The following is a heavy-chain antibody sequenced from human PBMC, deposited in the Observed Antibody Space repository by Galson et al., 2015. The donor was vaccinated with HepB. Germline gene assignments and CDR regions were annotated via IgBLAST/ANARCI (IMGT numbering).Heavy chain of an antibody. V-gene: IGHV7-4-1*02. CDR2: INTNTGNP. CDR1: GYTFTTYA. J-gene: IGHJ4*02. D-gene: IGHD6-13*01. Sequence: SVKVSCKASGYTFTTYAMNWVRQAPGQGLEWMGWINTNTGNPTYAQGFTGRFVFSLATSVSTAYLQISSLKAEDTAVYYCASHSSSWYYWGQGTLVTVSS. CDR3: ASHSSSWYY.